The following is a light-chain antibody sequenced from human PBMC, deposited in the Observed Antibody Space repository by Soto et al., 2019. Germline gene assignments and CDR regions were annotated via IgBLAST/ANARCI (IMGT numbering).Light chain of an antibody. Sequence: EIVLTQSPGTLPLSPGERATLSCRASQSVSASYYLAWYQQKPGQAPRLLIYGTSSRATGIPDRFSGSGSGTDFTLTISRLEPEDFAVYYCQHYGNFPPWTFGQGTKVEIK. CDR2: GTS. J-gene: IGKJ1*01. CDR3: QHYGNFPPWT. CDR1: QSVSASY. V-gene: IGKV3-20*01.